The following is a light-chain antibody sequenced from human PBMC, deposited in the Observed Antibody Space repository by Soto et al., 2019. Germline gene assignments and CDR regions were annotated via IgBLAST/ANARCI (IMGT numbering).Light chain of an antibody. CDR1: QSVSSSY. V-gene: IGKV3-20*01. CDR3: QQYVSSPLT. CDR2: GAS. J-gene: IGKJ1*01. Sequence: EIVLTQSPGTLSLSPGERATLSCRASQSVSSSYLAWYQQKPGQAPRLLIYGASSRATGIPDRFSGSGSGTDFTLTISRLEPEDFAVYYCQQYVSSPLTFGQGPKVEIK.